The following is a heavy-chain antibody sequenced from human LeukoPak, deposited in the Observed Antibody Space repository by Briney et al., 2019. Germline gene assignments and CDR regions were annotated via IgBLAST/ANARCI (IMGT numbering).Heavy chain of an antibody. CDR3: ASSGYYGSGSYFDY. V-gene: IGHV4-34*01. CDR1: GFTFSDYY. D-gene: IGHD3-10*01. CDR2: INHSGST. J-gene: IGHJ4*02. Sequence: GSLRLSCAASGFTFSDYYMSWIRQPPGKGLEWIGEINHSGSTNYNPSLKSRVTISVDTSKNQFSLKLSSVTAADTAVYYCASSGYYGSGSYFDYWGQGTLVTVSS.